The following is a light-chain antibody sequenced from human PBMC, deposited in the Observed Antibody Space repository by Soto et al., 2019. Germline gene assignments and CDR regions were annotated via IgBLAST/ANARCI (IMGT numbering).Light chain of an antibody. V-gene: IGKV3-11*01. CDR1: QSVSSY. CDR2: DAS. J-gene: IGKJ5*01. CDR3: QQRSNWPPVIT. Sequence: EIVFTHSPATLSFSPVERATLSCRASQSVSSYLAWYQQKPGQAPRLLIYDASNRATGIPARFSGSGSGTDFTLTISSLEPEDFAVYYCQQRSNWPPVITFGQGTRLEIK.